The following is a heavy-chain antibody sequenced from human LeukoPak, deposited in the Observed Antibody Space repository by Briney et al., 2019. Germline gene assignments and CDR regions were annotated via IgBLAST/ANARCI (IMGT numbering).Heavy chain of an antibody. Sequence: GGSLRLSCEASTFNFGLYVMTWARQAPGKGLEWVPGISGGGLSTYYTDSVKGRFTISRENSKNTLYLEMTRLRTEDTAVYFCGRGGSTRAQAFDVWGQGTMVTVSS. CDR2: ISGGGLST. V-gene: IGHV3-23*01. D-gene: IGHD2-15*01. J-gene: IGHJ3*01. CDR1: TFNFGLYV. CDR3: GRGGSTRAQAFDV.